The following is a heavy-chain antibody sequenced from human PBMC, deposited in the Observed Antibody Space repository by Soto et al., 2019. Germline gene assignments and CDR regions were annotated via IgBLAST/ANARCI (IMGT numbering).Heavy chain of an antibody. J-gene: IGHJ4*02. V-gene: IGHV1-69*08. D-gene: IGHD5-18*01. CDR2: IIPILGIA. CDR1: GSTFSRYT. CDR3: ARDGVDTGMGHAQAD. Sequence: QVQLVQSGAEVKKPGSSVKVSCKASGSTFSRYTISWVRQAPGQGLEWTGRIIPILGIANYAQNCQGRVTITADTSTSTAYMELSSLRSEDTAVYYCARDGVDTGMGHAQADWGQGTMVTASS.